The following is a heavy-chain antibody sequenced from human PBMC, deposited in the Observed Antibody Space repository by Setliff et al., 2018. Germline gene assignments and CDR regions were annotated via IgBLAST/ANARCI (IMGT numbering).Heavy chain of an antibody. V-gene: IGHV5-51*01. CDR1: GYRFTSQW. CDR3: ARRGYGGYIYGSFDS. J-gene: IGHJ5*01. D-gene: IGHD5-18*01. CDR2: IYPADSDT. Sequence: PGESLTISCKASGYRFTSQWIAWVRQTPGRGLEWMGIIYPADSDTTYSPPFQGQVTISVDKSLSTAYLQWSSLKASDSGKYYCARRGYGGYIYGSFDSWGQGTLVTVSS.